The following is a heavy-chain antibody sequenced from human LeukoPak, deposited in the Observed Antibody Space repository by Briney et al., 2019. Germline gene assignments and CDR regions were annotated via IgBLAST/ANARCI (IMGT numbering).Heavy chain of an antibody. CDR1: GGSVSGSGYY. J-gene: IGHJ6*02. Sequence: SETLSLTCTVSGGSVSGSGYYWSWIRQPPGKGLESIGYIYYSGSTNYNPSLKSRVTISVDTSKNQFSLKLSSVTAADTAVYYCARDRGMATITGYYYYYYGMDVWGQGTTVTVSS. CDR3: ARDRGMATITGYYYYYYGMDV. V-gene: IGHV4-61*08. D-gene: IGHD5-24*01. CDR2: IYYSGST.